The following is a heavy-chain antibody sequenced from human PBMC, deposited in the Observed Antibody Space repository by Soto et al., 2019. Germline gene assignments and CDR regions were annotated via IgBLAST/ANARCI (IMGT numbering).Heavy chain of an antibody. CDR2: ISAYNGNT. V-gene: IGHV1-18*01. J-gene: IGHJ1*01. Sequence: ASVKVSCKAPGYTFTSYGISWLRQAPGQGLEWMGWISAYNGNTNYAQKLQGRVTMTTDTATSTAYMELRSLRSDDTAVYYCAIVVINPAEYFQHWGQGTLVTVSS. CDR1: GYTFTSYG. D-gene: IGHD3-22*01. CDR3: AIVVINPAEYFQH.